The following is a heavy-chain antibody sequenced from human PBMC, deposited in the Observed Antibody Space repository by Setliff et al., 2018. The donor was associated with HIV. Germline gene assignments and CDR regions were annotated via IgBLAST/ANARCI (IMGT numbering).Heavy chain of an antibody. V-gene: IGHV4-39*07. CDR3: ARVINYYGSGYFDY. D-gene: IGHD3-10*01. CDR1: GGSISSNKYY. Sequence: PSETLSLTCSVSGGSISSNKYYWSWIRQPPGKGLEWTGSIYHSGKTYYNPSLKSRLTISVDTSKNQFSLKLNSVTAADTAVYYCARVINYYGSGYFDYWGQGTLVTVSS. J-gene: IGHJ4*02. CDR2: IYHSGKT.